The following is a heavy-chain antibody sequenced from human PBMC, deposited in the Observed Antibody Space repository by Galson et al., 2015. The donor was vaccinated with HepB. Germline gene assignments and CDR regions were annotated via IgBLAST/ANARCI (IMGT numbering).Heavy chain of an antibody. J-gene: IGHJ4*02. V-gene: IGHV3-30-3*01. D-gene: IGHD2-15*01. Sequence: SLRLSCAASGFTFSSYAMHWVRQAPGKGLEWVAVISYDGSDKYYADSVKGRLTISRDNSKNTLYLQMNSLRAEDTAVYYCARGDSIVVVVGASPSFYFDNWGQGTLVPVS. CDR2: ISYDGSDK. CDR3: ARGDSIVVVVGASPSFYFDN. CDR1: GFTFSSYA.